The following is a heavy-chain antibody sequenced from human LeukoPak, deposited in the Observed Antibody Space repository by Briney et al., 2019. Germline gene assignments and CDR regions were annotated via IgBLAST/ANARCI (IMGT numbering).Heavy chain of an antibody. D-gene: IGHD6-13*01. CDR2: ISGSGGST. CDR3: AKEYPISSSWYKPLFDY. Sequence: PGGSLRLSCAASGFTFSSYAMTCVRQAPGKGLEWVSTISGSGGSTYYADSVKGRFTISRDNSKNTLYLQMNSLRAEDTAVYYCAKEYPISSSWYKPLFDYWGQGTLVTVSS. CDR1: GFTFSSYA. V-gene: IGHV3-23*01. J-gene: IGHJ4*02.